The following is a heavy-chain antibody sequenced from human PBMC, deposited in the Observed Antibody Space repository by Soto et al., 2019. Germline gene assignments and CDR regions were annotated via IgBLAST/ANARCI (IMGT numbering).Heavy chain of an antibody. V-gene: IGHV4-39*01. D-gene: IGHD2-21*02. Sequence: QLQLRESGPGLVKPSETLSLTCSVSGGSITSSGYYWGWIRHPPGKGLVWIGNIYYSGSTYYNPSIKSTVTTSVDTSKNHFSPNLSSVTAADTAVYFCARHVMTDPYNYYCPGLDVWGQGTTVTVSS. CDR1: GGSITSSGYY. CDR2: IYYSGST. J-gene: IGHJ6*02. CDR3: ARHVMTDPYNYYCPGLDV.